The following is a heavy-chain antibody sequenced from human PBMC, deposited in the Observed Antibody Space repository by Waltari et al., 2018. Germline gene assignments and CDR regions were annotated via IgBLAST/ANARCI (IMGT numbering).Heavy chain of an antibody. CDR3: ARGWGVXVPGYDY. J-gene: IGHJ4*02. Sequence: QVQLVQSGAEVKXPGASVKVSCXASGYXFTDYXLHWVRQAPGHGRGWMGRTDPNSGGXNYAQKLQGGVTXTRXTSXXXAXLDLSRRVXXDTAXFYCARGWGVXVPGYDYXGQGTLVTVXS. D-gene: IGHD5-12*01. CDR1: GYXFTDYX. CDR2: TDPNSGGX. V-gene: IGHV1-2*06.